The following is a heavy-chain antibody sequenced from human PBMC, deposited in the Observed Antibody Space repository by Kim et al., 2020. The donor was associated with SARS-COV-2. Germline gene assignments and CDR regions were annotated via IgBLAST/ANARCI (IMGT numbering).Heavy chain of an antibody. Sequence: LKSRVTISVDTSKNQFSLKLSSVTAADTAVYYCARGRILWFGELDYFDYWGQGTLVTVSS. D-gene: IGHD3-10*01. CDR3: ARGRILWFGELDYFDY. V-gene: IGHV4-34*01. J-gene: IGHJ4*02.